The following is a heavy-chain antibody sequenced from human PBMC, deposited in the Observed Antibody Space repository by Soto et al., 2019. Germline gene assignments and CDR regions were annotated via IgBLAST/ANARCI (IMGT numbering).Heavy chain of an antibody. D-gene: IGHD6-13*01. V-gene: IGHV4-59*01. CDR2: VYYSGNT. CDR1: GGSISPYY. J-gene: IGHJ6*03. CDR3: ARKGAAASYAHYYMDV. Sequence: QVQLQESGPGLVKPSETLSLTCTVSGGSISPYYWSWIRQPPGKGLEWIGYVYYSGNTNSNPSLESPVTISVDTSRNRFSLNLTSATAADTAVYYCARKGAAASYAHYYMDVWGRGTAGNVSS.